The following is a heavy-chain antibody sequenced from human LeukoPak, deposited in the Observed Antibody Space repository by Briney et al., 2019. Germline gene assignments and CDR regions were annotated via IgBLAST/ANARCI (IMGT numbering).Heavy chain of an antibody. CDR2: INTNTGNP. CDR3: ARDMGKGSTVTTGGPGH. D-gene: IGHD4-17*01. CDR1: GYTLTELS. J-gene: IGHJ4*02. V-gene: IGHV7-4-1*02. Sequence: ASVKVSCKVSGYTLTELSMHWVRQAPGKGLEWMGWINTNTGNPTYAQGFTGRFVFSLDTSVSTAYLQISSLKAEDTAVYYCARDMGKGSTVTTGGPGHWGQGTLVTVSS.